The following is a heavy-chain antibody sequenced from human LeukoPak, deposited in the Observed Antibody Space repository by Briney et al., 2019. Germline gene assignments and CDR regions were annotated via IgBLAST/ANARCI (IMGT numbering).Heavy chain of an antibody. D-gene: IGHD4-17*01. CDR3: ARADYGDYYYYYGMDV. CDR2: VYYSGST. V-gene: IGHV4-59*01. CDR1: GGSISSYY. Sequence: SETLSLTCTVSGGSISSYYWSRIRQPPGKGLEWIGYVYYSGSTNYNPSLKSRVTISVDTSKNQFSLKLSSVTAADTAVYYCARADYGDYYYYYGMDVWGQGTTVTVSS. J-gene: IGHJ6*02.